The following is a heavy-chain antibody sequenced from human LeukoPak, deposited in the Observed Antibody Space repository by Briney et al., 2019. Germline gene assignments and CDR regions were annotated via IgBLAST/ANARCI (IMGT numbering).Heavy chain of an antibody. Sequence: ASVKVSCKASGGTFSSYAISWVRQAPGQGLEWMGWISAYNGNTNYAQKLQGRVTMTTDTSTSTAYMELRSLRSDDTAVYYCARESETYYFDYWGQGTLVTVSS. V-gene: IGHV1-18*01. CDR3: ARESETYYFDY. J-gene: IGHJ4*02. CDR1: GGTFSSYA. D-gene: IGHD1-14*01. CDR2: ISAYNGNT.